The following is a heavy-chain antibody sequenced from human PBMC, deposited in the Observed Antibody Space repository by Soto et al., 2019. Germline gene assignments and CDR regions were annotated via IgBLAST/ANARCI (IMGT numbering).Heavy chain of an antibody. Sequence: QVQLVQSGAELKKPGASVKVSCKASGYTFSNYDXXXXXXXTGQGPEWIGWVNPXXXXXGXAQKFQGRVTLTTDIXXXXXXXXXXXXXXXXXXXXXXXXXXXXXSAIDFDYWGQGTLITVSS. V-gene: IGHV1-8*01. CDR2: VNPXXXXX. CDR3: XXXXXXXSAIDFDY. J-gene: IGHJ4*02. D-gene: IGHD3-22*01. CDR1: GYTFSNYD.